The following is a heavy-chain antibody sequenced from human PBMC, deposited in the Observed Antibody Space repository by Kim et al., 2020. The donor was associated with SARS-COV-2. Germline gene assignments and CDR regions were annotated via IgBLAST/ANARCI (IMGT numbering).Heavy chain of an antibody. CDR1: GFTFSSYS. CDR2: ISNRNSTI. Sequence: GGSLRLSCAVSGFTFSSYSMNWVRQAPGKGLEWVAYISNRNSTIYYADSVKGRFTISRDNAKSSLYLQMNSLRDEDTAVYYCARRGYSSWPYDYWGQGTLVTVSS. CDR3: ARRGYSSWPYDY. J-gene: IGHJ4*02. D-gene: IGHD5-18*01. V-gene: IGHV3-48*02.